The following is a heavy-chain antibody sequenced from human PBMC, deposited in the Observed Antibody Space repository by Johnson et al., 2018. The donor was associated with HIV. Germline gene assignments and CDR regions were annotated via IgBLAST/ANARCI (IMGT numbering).Heavy chain of an antibody. Sequence: VQLVESGGGVVQPGRSLRLSCVASGFTVSSNYMSWVRQAPGKWLEWVSVIYSGGSTYYADSVKGRFTISSDNSKNTLYLQMNSLRAEDTAVYYCARDSASSYYDSSAKGGAFDIWGQGTMVTVSS. CDR2: IYSGGST. V-gene: IGHV3-53*01. J-gene: IGHJ3*02. CDR3: ARDSASSYYDSSAKGGAFDI. CDR1: GFTVSSNY. D-gene: IGHD3-22*01.